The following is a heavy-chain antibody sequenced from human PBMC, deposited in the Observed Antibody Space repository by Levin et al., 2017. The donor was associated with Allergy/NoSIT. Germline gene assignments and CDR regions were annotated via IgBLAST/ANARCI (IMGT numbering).Heavy chain of an antibody. CDR3: ARDMNYYDSSGYYYGAFDI. Sequence: GESLKISCAASGFTFSSYSMNWVRQAPGKGLEWVSYISSSSSTIYYADSVKGRFTISRDNAKNSLYLQMNSLRAEDTAVYYCARDMNYYDSSGYYYGAFDIWGQGTMVTVSS. J-gene: IGHJ3*02. CDR2: ISSSSSTI. V-gene: IGHV3-48*01. D-gene: IGHD3-22*01. CDR1: GFTFSSYS.